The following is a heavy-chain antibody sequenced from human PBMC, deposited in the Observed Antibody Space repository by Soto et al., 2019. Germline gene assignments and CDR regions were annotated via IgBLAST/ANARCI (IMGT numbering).Heavy chain of an antibody. CDR1: GGTFSSYA. CDR3: ARAAYCSSTSCYLEVGAFDI. V-gene: IGHV1-69*06. D-gene: IGHD2-2*01. CDR2: IIPIFGTA. Sequence: SVKVSFKASGGTFSSYAISWLRQAPGQGLEWMGGIIPIFGTANYAQKFQGRVTITADKSTSTAYMELSSLRSEDTAVYYCARAAYCSSTSCYLEVGAFDIWGQGTMVTVSS. J-gene: IGHJ3*02.